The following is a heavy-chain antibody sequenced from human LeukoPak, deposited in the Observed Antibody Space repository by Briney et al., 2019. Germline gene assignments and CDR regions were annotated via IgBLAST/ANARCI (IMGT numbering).Heavy chain of an antibody. J-gene: IGHJ4*02. Sequence: PGGSLRLSCAASGFIFSSYWMTWVRQAPGKGLEWVANMKYDGSEKYYVDSVKGRFTISRDNAKNSLYLQMNSLRAEDTAVYYCARDIEAAGLFLDYWGRGTLVTVSS. D-gene: IGHD6-13*01. CDR2: MKYDGSEK. CDR3: ARDIEAAGLFLDY. V-gene: IGHV3-7*01. CDR1: GFIFSSYW.